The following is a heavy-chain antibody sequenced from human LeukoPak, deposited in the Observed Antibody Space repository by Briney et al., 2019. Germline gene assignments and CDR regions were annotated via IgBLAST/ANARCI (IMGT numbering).Heavy chain of an antibody. V-gene: IGHV4-59*08. CDR1: GGSISSYY. CDR3: ARVRAPSYFDY. J-gene: IGHJ4*02. Sequence: SETLSLTCTVSGGSISSYYWSWIRQPPGKGLEWIGYIYYSGSTNYNPSLKSRVTMSLDTSKNQFSLKLSSVTAADTAVYYCARVRAPSYFDYWGQGTLVTVSS. CDR2: IYYSGST.